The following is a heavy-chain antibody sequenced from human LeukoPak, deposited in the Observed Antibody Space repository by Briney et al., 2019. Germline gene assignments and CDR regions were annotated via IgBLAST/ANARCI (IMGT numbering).Heavy chain of an antibody. CDR1: GFTFSSYA. D-gene: IGHD7-27*01. CDR3: ANLGTIRQRPNKPDY. Sequence: GGSLRLSCAASGFTFSSYAMSWVRQAPGKGLEWVSAISGSGGSTYYADSVKGRFTISRDNSKNTLYLQMNSLRAEDTAVYYCANLGTIRQRPNKPDYRGQGTLVTVSS. J-gene: IGHJ4*02. CDR2: ISGSGGST. V-gene: IGHV3-23*01.